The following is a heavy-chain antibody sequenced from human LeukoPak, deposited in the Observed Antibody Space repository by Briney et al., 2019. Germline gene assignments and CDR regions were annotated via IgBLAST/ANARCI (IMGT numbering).Heavy chain of an antibody. D-gene: IGHD3-16*01. CDR1: AFIVTNYC. Sequence: PGGSLRPACAAAAFIVTNYCMHCVRQAPGKGLEWVAVISYDGSNKYYADSVKGRFTISRDNSKNTLFLQMNSLRAEDTAVYYCANGIRRSPYVHGAIDMWGQGTMVTVSS. V-gene: IGHV3-30*18. CDR3: ANGIRRSPYVHGAIDM. J-gene: IGHJ3*02. CDR2: ISYDGSNK.